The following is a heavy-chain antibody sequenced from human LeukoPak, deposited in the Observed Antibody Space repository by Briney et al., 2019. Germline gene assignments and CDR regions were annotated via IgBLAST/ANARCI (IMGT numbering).Heavy chain of an antibody. D-gene: IGHD3-10*01. CDR3: ARGDPDVLLWFGEFPPLDY. CDR1: GFTFSSYG. Sequence: TGGSLRLSCAASGFTFSSYGMHWVRQAPGKGLEWVAFIRYDGSNKYYADSVKGRFTISRDNSKNTLYLQMNSLRAEDTAVYYCARGDPDVLLWFGEFPPLDYWGQGTLVTVSS. V-gene: IGHV3-30*02. J-gene: IGHJ4*02. CDR2: IRYDGSNK.